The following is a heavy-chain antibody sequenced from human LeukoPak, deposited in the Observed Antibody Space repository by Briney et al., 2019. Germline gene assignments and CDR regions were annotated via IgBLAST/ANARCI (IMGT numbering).Heavy chain of an antibody. V-gene: IGHV4-39*01. Sequence: SETLSLTCTVSGDSINNNNYYWGWIRQPPGEGLEWIGNIYYNGRTYYNPSLKSRVTISVDTSKNQFSLKLSSVTAADTAVYYCARQGSGYAPTSYFDYWGQGTLVTVPS. D-gene: IGHD5-12*01. CDR1: GDSINNNNYY. CDR2: IYYNGRT. CDR3: ARQGSGYAPTSYFDY. J-gene: IGHJ4*02.